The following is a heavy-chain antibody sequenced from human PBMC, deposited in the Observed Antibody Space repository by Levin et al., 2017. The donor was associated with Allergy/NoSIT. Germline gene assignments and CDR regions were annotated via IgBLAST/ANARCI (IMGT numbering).Heavy chain of an antibody. D-gene: IGHD6-19*01. V-gene: IGHV1-69*01. CDR3: ARSPSSGWYWAFDI. Sequence: KISCKASGGTFSSYAISWVRQAPGQGLEWMGGIIPIFGTANYAQKFQGRVTITADESTSTAYMELSSLRSEDTAVYYCARSPSSGWYWAFDIWGQGTMVTVSS. CDR1: GGTFSSYA. J-gene: IGHJ3*02. CDR2: IIPIFGTA.